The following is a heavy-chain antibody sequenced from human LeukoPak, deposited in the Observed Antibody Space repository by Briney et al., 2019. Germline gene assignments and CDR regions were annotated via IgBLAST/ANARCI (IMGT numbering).Heavy chain of an antibody. D-gene: IGHD5-12*01. Sequence: SETLSLTCTVSGGSNSSYYWSWIRQPPGKGLEGVGYIYYSGSTNYNPSLKSRVTISVDTSKNQFSLKLSSVTAADTAVYYCARAVDIVAEGLDYWGQGTLVTVSS. V-gene: IGHV4-59*01. CDR2: IYYSGST. CDR3: ARAVDIVAEGLDY. J-gene: IGHJ4*02. CDR1: GGSNSSYY.